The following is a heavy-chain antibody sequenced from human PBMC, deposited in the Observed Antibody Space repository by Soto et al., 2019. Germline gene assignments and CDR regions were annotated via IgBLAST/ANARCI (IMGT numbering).Heavy chain of an antibody. V-gene: IGHV3-23*01. Sequence: EVQLLESGGALVQHGGSLRLSCDASGVTYVKYAMSWVRQAPGKGLEWVSGISGDAGRTFYADSVKGRFTISRDNSKNTVYLQMNSLRVEDTAVYYCVKDTAVVINVGDVDYGGPGTLVTVSS. D-gene: IGHD3-22*01. J-gene: IGHJ4*02. CDR3: VKDTAVVINVGDVDY. CDR1: GVTYVKYA. CDR2: ISGDAGRT.